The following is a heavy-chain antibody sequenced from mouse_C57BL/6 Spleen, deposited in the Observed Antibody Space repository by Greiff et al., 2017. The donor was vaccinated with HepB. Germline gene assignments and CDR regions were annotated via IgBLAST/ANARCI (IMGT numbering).Heavy chain of an antibody. D-gene: IGHD4-1*01. Sequence: EVQLQESGPGLVKPSQSLSLTCSVTGYSITSGYYWNWIRQFPGNKLEWMGYISYDGSNNYNPSLKNRISITRDTSKNQFFLKLNSVTTEDTATYYCARELTGKGYWGQGTTLTVSS. V-gene: IGHV3-6*01. CDR3: ARELTGKGY. CDR1: GYSITSGYY. CDR2: ISYDGSN. J-gene: IGHJ2*01.